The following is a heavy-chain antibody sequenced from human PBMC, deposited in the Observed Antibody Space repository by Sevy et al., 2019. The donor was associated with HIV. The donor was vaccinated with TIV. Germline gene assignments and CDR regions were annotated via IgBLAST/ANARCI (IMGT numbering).Heavy chain of an antibody. D-gene: IGHD4-17*01. CDR1: GFTFSDYY. Sequence: GGSLRLSCAASGFTFSDYYMSWIRQAPGKGLEWVSYISRSGSTINYADSVKGRFTISRDNAKNSLYLQMNSLRAEDTAVYYCARDLAYGGNPGPFDYWGQGTLVTVSS. CDR3: ARDLAYGGNPGPFDY. CDR2: ISRSGSTI. V-gene: IGHV3-11*04. J-gene: IGHJ4*02.